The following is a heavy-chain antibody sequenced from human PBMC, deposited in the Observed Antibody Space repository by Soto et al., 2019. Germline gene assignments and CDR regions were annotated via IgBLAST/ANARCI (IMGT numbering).Heavy chain of an antibody. D-gene: IGHD3-10*01. CDR1: GYTFTGYY. CDR2: INPNSGDT. CDR3: ARDYGSGSYYTGDLDY. J-gene: IGHJ4*02. Sequence: GASVKVSCKASGYTFTGYYIHWVRQAPGQGLGWMGWINPNSGDTNYAQKFQGRVTMTRDTSISTAYMELSRLRSDDTAVYYCARDYGSGSYYTGDLDYWGQGTLVTVSS. V-gene: IGHV1-2*02.